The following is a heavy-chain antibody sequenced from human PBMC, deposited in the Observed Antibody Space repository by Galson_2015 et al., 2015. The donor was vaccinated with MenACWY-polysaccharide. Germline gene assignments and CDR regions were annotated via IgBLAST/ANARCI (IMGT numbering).Heavy chain of an antibody. CDR3: ARVRYSTGKYQFDY. CDR1: GFTFSNYA. CDR2: IGGSGSNT. Sequence: SLRLSCAASGFTFSNYAMSWVRQAPGKGLEWVSTIGGSGSNTHYADSVKGRFTISRDNSKNTLSLQMISLRAEDTAVYYCARVRYSTGKYQFDYWGQGTLVAVSS. D-gene: IGHD2-2*01. J-gene: IGHJ4*02. V-gene: IGHV3-23*01.